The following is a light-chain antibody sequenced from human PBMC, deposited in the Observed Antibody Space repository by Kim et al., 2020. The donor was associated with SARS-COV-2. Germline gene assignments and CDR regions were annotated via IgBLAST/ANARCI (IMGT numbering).Light chain of an antibody. CDR1: NSNVGHDS. CDR2: SND. J-gene: IGLJ3*02. CDR3: ATWDNSLNAWV. Sequence: QSVLTQPPSESGTPGQSVTISCSGYNSNVGHDSVNWYKQLPGTAPRLLIHSNDQRPSGVPDRFFGSKSGTSASLAISGLQSEDEAEYYCATWDNSLNAWVFGGGTQLTVL. V-gene: IGLV1-44*01.